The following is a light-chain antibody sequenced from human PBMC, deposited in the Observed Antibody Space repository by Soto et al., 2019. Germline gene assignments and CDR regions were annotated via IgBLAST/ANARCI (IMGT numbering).Light chain of an antibody. Sequence: MVFTKSPGARSLSTGERATLSCRASQSVSSTYLAWYQQRPGQAPRLLISGASSRATGIPDRFSGSGSGTDFTLTITRLEPEDFAVYYCQQYGSSPKTFGQGTKVDVK. CDR1: QSVSSTY. V-gene: IGKV3-20*01. CDR3: QQYGSSPKT. CDR2: GAS. J-gene: IGKJ1*01.